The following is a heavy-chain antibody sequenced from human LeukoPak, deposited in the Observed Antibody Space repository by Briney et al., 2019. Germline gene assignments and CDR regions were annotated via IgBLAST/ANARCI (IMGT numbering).Heavy chain of an antibody. CDR1: GGSFSGYY. CDR2: INHSGST. J-gene: IGHJ4*02. CDR3: ARQWGVYGGSVGGIDY. Sequence: PSETLSLTCAVYGGSFSGYYWSWIRQPPGKGLEWVGEINHSGSTNYNPSLMSRVTISVDTSKNQFSLKLSSVTAADTAVYYWARQWGVYGGSVGGIDYWCEGTLITVSS. V-gene: IGHV4-34*01. D-gene: IGHD5-12*01.